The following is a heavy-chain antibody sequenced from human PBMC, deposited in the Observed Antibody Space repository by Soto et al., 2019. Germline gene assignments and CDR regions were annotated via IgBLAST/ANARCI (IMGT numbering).Heavy chain of an antibody. V-gene: IGHV1-69*13. CDR2: IIPIFGTA. Sequence: SVKVSCKASGGTFSSYAISWVRQAPGQGLEWMGGIIPIFGTANYAQKFQGRVTITADESTSTAYMELRSLRSDETAVYYCARSGDIVVVAAASDGLDVWGQGTTVTVSS. J-gene: IGHJ6*02. CDR1: GGTFSSYA. CDR3: ARSGDIVVVAAASDGLDV. D-gene: IGHD2-2*01.